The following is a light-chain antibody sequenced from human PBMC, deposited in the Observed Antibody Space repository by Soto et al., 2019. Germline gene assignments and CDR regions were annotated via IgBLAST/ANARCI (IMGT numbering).Light chain of an antibody. CDR1: QRLLHSDGYNY. V-gene: IGKV2-28*01. CDR3: MQVLQTPT. CDR2: LAS. Sequence: EIVMTQAPLFLPVTAGEPASISCRSSQRLLHSDGYNYLAWYLQKPGHSPQLLIYLASNRASGVPDRFSGSGSGTDFTLRISRVEAEDVGVYYCMQVLQTPTFGGGTKVYIK. J-gene: IGKJ4*01.